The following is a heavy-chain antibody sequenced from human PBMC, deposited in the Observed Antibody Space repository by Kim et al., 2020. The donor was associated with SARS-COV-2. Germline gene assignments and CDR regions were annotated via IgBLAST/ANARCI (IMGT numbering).Heavy chain of an antibody. CDR1: GGTFSSYG. D-gene: IGHD5-12*01. Sequence: SVKVSCKASGGTFSSYGISWVRQAPGQGLEWMGRIIPILGIAKYAQKFQGRVTITADKSTSTAYMELSSLRSEDTAVYYCAIPREVATSTMDVWGQGTTVTVSS. J-gene: IGHJ6*02. CDR2: IIPILGIA. CDR3: AIPREVATSTMDV. V-gene: IGHV1-69*04.